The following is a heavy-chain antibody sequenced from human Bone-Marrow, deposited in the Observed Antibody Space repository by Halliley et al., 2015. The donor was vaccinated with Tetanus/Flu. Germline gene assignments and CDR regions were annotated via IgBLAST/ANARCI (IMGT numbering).Heavy chain of an antibody. V-gene: IGHV3-30*01. D-gene: IGHD3-22*01. Sequence: YADSGKGRFTISRDNSKNTLYLQMNSLRVEDTAVYFCARGLAYYFDGSGYYDPYFYYFGLDVWGQGTTVTVSS. J-gene: IGHJ6*02. CDR3: ARGLAYYFDGSGYYDPYFYYFGLDV.